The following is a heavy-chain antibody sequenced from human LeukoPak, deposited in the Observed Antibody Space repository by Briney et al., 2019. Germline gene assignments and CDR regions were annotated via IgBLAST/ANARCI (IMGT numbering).Heavy chain of an antibody. V-gene: IGHV1-18*01. J-gene: IGHJ3*02. CDR1: GYTFTSYS. Sequence: ASVKVSCKTSGYTFTSYSITWVRQAPGQGLEWMGWISAYNGDTKYAQNLQGRVTMTTDTSTSTAYMELRSLRSDDTAVYYCARDKPPGYYAAAAERDDAFDIWGQGTMVTVSS. CDR3: ARDKPPGYYAAAAERDDAFDI. D-gene: IGHD6-13*01. CDR2: ISAYNGDT.